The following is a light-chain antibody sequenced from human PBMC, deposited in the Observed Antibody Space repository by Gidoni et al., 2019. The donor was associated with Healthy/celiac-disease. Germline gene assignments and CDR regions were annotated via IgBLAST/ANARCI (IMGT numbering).Light chain of an antibody. J-gene: IGLJ2*01. CDR3: CAYAGSSTLV. Sequence: QSALTQPASVSGSPGQSITISCTGTSSDVGSYNLVSWYQQHPVKAPKLMIYEVSKRPSWVSNRFSGSKSGNTASLTISGLQAEDEADYYCCAYAGSSTLVFGGGTKLTVL. CDR2: EVS. CDR1: SSDVGSYNL. V-gene: IGLV2-23*02.